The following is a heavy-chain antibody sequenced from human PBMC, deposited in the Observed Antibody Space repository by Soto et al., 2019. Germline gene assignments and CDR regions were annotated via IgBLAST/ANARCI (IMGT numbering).Heavy chain of an antibody. D-gene: IGHD2-2*02. J-gene: IGHJ6*02. CDR2: ISGSGGST. V-gene: IGHV3-23*01. CDR3: AKDKNYCSSTSCYIGKWYYYYYGMDV. Sequence: LRLSCAASGFTFSSYAMSWVRQAPGKGLEWVSAISGSGGSTYYADSMKGRFTISRDNSKNTLYLQMNSLRAEDTAVYYCAKDKNYCSSTSCYIGKWYYYYYGMDVWGQGTTVTVSS. CDR1: GFTFSSYA.